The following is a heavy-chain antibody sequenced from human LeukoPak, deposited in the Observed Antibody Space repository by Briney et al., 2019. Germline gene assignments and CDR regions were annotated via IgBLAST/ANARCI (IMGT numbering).Heavy chain of an antibody. Sequence: GGSLRLSCAVSGFTLSNYSMNWGRQAPGKGLEWISYISGSGFTIHYAESVKGRFTISRDNSKNTLYLQMNSLRAEDTAVYYCARDIFGYPFDLWGRGTLVTVSS. CDR2: ISGSGFTI. J-gene: IGHJ2*01. CDR1: GFTLSNYS. CDR3: ARDIFGYPFDL. D-gene: IGHD3-10*02. V-gene: IGHV3-48*01.